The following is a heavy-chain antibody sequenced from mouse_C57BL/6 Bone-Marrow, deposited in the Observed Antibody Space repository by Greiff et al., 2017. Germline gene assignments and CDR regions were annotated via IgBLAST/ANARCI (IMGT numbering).Heavy chain of an antibody. V-gene: IGHV1-55*01. CDR1: GYTFTSYW. D-gene: IGHD2-2*01. CDR3: ARGTTMVTTKGYYYAMDD. CDR2: IYPGSGST. J-gene: IGHJ4*01. Sequence: QVQLQQPGAELVKPGASVKMSCKASGYTFTSYWITWVKQRPGQGLEWIGDIYPGSGSTNYNEKFTSKATLTVDTSSSTAYMQLSSLTSEDSAVYYCARGTTMVTTKGYYYAMDDWGQGTSVTVSS.